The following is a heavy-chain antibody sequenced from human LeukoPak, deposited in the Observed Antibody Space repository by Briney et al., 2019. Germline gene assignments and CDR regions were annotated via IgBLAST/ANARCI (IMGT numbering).Heavy chain of an antibody. D-gene: IGHD7-27*01. V-gene: IGHV3-7*01. CDR3: ARDKVTGASYFDY. CDR1: GFTFSSYW. CDR2: IKQDGSEM. J-gene: IGHJ4*02. Sequence: GGSLRLSCAASGFTFSSYWMSWVRQTPGEALEWVANIKQDGSEMYYLDSVKGRFTISRDNAKNSLFLQMNSLRGDDTAIYYCARDKVTGASYFDYWGQGTLVTVSS.